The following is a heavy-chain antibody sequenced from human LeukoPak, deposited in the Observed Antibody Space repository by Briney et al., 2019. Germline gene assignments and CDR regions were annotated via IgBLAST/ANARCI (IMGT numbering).Heavy chain of an antibody. V-gene: IGHV3-23*01. Sequence: PGGSLRLSCAASGFTFSNYAMNSVRQAPGKGVEWVSAISGSGGSTYYADSVKGRFTISRDNSKNTLYLQMNSLRAEDTAVYYCARGLYSSSPWGQGILVTVSS. CDR1: GFTFSNYA. D-gene: IGHD6-6*01. CDR2: ISGSGGST. CDR3: ARGLYSSSP. J-gene: IGHJ4*02.